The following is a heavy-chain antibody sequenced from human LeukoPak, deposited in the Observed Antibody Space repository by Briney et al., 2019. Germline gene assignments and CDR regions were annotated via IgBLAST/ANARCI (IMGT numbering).Heavy chain of an antibody. Sequence: PGGSLRLSCAASGFTVSSNYMSWVRQAPGKGLEWVSVIYSGGSTYYADSVKGRFTISRDNSKNTLYLQMNSLRAEDTAVYYCAREKYTAPYYYYGMDVWGQGTTVTVSS. CDR2: IYSGGST. J-gene: IGHJ6*02. V-gene: IGHV3-53*01. D-gene: IGHD2-2*02. CDR1: GFTVSSNY. CDR3: AREKYTAPYYYYGMDV.